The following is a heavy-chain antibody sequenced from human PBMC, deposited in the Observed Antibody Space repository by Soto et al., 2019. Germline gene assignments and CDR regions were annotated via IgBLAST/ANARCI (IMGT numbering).Heavy chain of an antibody. V-gene: IGHV3-74*01. Sequence: EVQLVESGGGLVQPGGSLRLSCAASGFTFSNYWMHWVRQAPGKGLVWVSRISGDGTGTDYADSVKGRFTISRDNAKKTLYLQANNLSAGGTAVYYCSRVAVRGFWGQGTLVTVS. CDR2: ISGDGTGT. CDR3: SRVAVRGF. D-gene: IGHD3-22*01. J-gene: IGHJ4*02. CDR1: GFTFSNYW.